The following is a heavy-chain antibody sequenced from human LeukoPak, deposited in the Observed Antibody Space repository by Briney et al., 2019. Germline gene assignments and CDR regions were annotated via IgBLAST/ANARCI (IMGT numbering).Heavy chain of an antibody. CDR3: ARSELLWFGGVNSGFDY. Sequence: SETLSLTCTVSGGSISSYYWSWIRQPPGKGLEWIGYVYYSGSTNYNPSLKSRVTISVDTSKNQFSLKLSSVTTADTAVYYCARSELLWFGGVNSGFDYWGQGTLVTVSS. CDR2: VYYSGST. CDR1: GGSISSYY. J-gene: IGHJ4*02. D-gene: IGHD3-10*01. V-gene: IGHV4-59*01.